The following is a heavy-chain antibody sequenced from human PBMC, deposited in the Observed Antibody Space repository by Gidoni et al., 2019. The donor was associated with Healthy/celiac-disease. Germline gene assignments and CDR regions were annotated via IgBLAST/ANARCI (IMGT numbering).Heavy chain of an antibody. J-gene: IGHJ4*02. Sequence: QVQLQESGPGLVKPSETLSLTCTVSGGSISSYYWSWIRQPPGKGLGWNGYIYYSGSTNYNPSLKSRVTISVDTSKNQFSLKLSSVTAADTAVYYCARDRSGWFDYWGQGTLVTVSS. V-gene: IGHV4-59*01. CDR1: GGSISSYY. CDR3: ARDRSGWFDY. D-gene: IGHD3-22*01. CDR2: IYYSGST.